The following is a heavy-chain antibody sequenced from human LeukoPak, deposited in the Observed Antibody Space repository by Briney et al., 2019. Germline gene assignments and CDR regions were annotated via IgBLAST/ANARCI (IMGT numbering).Heavy chain of an antibody. CDR1: GYTFTSYA. V-gene: IGHV1-2*02. Sequence: ASVKVSCKASGYTFTSYAMNWVRQAPGQGLEWMGWINPNTGATNFAQKFQDRVTMTRDTSISTAYMELSRLRSDDTAVYYCARDSSGYDGVAYSSSWYHDDYWGQGTLVTVSS. D-gene: IGHD6-13*01. CDR2: INPNTGAT. J-gene: IGHJ4*02. CDR3: ARDSSGYDGVAYSSSWYHDDY.